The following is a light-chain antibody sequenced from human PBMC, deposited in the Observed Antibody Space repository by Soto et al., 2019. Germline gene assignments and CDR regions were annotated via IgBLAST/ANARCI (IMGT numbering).Light chain of an antibody. CDR2: DVS. J-gene: IGLJ2*01. CDR3: SSYTSSSTLDVV. V-gene: IGLV2-14*01. Sequence: SVLTRPASVSGSPGQAIPITRTGTSSDVGGYNYVSWYQQHPGKAPKLMIYDVSNRPSGVSNRFSGSKSGNTASLTISGLQAEDEADYYCSSYTSSSTLDVVFGGGTKVTVL. CDR1: SSDVGGYNY.